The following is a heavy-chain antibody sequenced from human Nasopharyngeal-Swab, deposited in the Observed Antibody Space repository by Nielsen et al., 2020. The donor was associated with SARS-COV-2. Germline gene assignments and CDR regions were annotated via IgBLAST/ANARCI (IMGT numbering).Heavy chain of an antibody. Sequence: SETLSLTCTVSGGSISSYYWSWIRQPPGKGLEWIGYIYYSGSTNYNPSLKSRVTISVDTSKNQFSLKLSSVTAADTAVYYCARLGDSSGYYYPEYFQHWGQGTLVTV. CDR2: IYYSGST. J-gene: IGHJ1*01. V-gene: IGHV4-59*08. D-gene: IGHD3-22*01. CDR3: ARLGDSSGYYYPEYFQH. CDR1: GGSISSYY.